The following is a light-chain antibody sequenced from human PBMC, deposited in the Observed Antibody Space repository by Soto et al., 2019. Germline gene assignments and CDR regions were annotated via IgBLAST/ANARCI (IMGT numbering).Light chain of an antibody. CDR3: SSYSSINTYP. CDR1: SSDVGGYNY. J-gene: IGLJ1*01. V-gene: IGLV2-14*03. Sequence: QSLLTQPASVSGSPGQWTTISCTGTSSDVGGYNYVSWYQHHPGKAPKLMIYDVTNRPSGGPNRFPGSKSGNTASLTISGLQTEVEPYYYCSSYSSINTYPFGIGTKVT. CDR2: DVT.